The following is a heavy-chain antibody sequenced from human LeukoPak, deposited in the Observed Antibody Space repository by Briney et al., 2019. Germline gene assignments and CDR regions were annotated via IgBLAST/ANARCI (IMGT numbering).Heavy chain of an antibody. J-gene: IGHJ6*03. CDR2: MNPNSGNT. V-gene: IGHV1-8*01. Sequence: ASVKVSCKASGYTFTSYDINWVRQATGQGLEWMGWMNPNSGNTGYAQKFQGRVTMTRNTSISTAYMELSSLRSEDTAVYYRARAMDCSSTSCLYYYYYYMDVWGKGTTVTVSS. D-gene: IGHD2-2*01. CDR3: ARAMDCSSTSCLYYYYYYMDV. CDR1: GYTFTSYD.